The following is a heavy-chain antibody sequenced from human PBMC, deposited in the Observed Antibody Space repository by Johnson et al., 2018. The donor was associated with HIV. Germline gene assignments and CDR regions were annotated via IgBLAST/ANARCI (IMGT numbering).Heavy chain of an antibody. D-gene: IGHD3-3*01. Sequence: VQLVESGGGLAQPGRSLRLSCAASGFTFDDYAMHWVRQAPGKGLEWVSGISWNSGRIGYADSVKGRFTISRDNAKNSLYLQMNSLRAGDTALYYCTRDRRQFLEWLSDGFDIWGQGTMVTVSS. J-gene: IGHJ3*02. CDR1: GFTFDDYA. CDR2: ISWNSGRI. CDR3: TRDRRQFLEWLSDGFDI. V-gene: IGHV3-9*01.